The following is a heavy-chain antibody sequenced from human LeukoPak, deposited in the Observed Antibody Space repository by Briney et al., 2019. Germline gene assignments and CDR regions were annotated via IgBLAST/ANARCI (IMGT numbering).Heavy chain of an antibody. D-gene: IGHD1-26*01. J-gene: IGHJ2*01. CDR1: GGSISSGDYY. CDR2: IYYSGST. Sequence: SETLSLTCTVSGGSISSGDYYWSWIRQPPGKGLEWIGYIYYSGSTYYNPSLKSRVTISVDTSKNQFSLKLSSVTAADTAVYYCARAPSWETSTWYFDLWAVAPWSLSPQ. V-gene: IGHV4-30-4*08. CDR3: ARAPSWETSTWYFDL.